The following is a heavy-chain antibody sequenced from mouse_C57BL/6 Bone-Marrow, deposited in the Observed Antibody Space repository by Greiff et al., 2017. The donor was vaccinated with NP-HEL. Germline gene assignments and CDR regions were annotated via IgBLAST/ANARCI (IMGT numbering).Heavy chain of an antibody. V-gene: IGHV1-69*01. J-gene: IGHJ3*01. CDR3: ASEGSTMVSAWFAY. CDR2: IDPSDSYT. Sequence: QVQLQQPGAELVMPGASVKLSCKASGYTFTSYWMHWVKQRPGQGLEWIGEIDPSDSYTNYNQKFKGKSTLTVDKSSSTAYMQLSSLTSEDSAVYYCASEGSTMVSAWFAYWGQGTLVTVSA. D-gene: IGHD2-1*01. CDR1: GYTFTSYW.